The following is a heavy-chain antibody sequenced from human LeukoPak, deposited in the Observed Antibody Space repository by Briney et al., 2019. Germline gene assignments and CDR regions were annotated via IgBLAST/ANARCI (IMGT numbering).Heavy chain of an antibody. CDR2: ISGSGSST. J-gene: IGHJ4*02. V-gene: IGHV3-23*01. CDR1: GFTFRSYA. D-gene: IGHD1-26*01. CDR3: ARARWELLGRLDY. Sequence: GGSLRLSCAASGFTFRSYAMNWVRQAPGKGLEWVSVISGSGSSTYYADSVKGRFTISRDNAKNSLYLQMNSLRAEDTAVYYCARARWELLGRLDYWGQGTLVTVSS.